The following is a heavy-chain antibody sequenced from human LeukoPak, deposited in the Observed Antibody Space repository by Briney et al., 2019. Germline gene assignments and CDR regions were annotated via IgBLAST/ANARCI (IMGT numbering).Heavy chain of an antibody. V-gene: IGHV3-7*01. CDR3: ASGGVVGPSTYWFYDL. D-gene: IGHD1-26*01. J-gene: IGHJ2*01. CDR2: IRQDGNEK. Sequence: RPGGSLRLSCEASGFTFSRNWMTWVRQAPGKGLEWVANIRQDGNEKYYVDSVKGRFTISRDNAKNSLYLQMNSPRAEDTAVYYCASGGVVGPSTYWFYDLWGRGTRVTVSS. CDR1: GFTFSRNW.